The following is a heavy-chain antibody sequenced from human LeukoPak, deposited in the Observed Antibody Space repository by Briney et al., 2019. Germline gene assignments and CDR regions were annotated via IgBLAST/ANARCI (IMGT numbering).Heavy chain of an antibody. CDR2: VSSSGST. D-gene: IGHD4-17*01. CDR3: ARGHYDLAP. CDR1: GGSISSNY. J-gene: IGHJ5*02. Sequence: SETLSLTCTVSGGSISSNYWSWIRQPPRKGLEWIGYVSSSGSTEYDPSLESRVTISLDTSKNQVSLNLNSVTAADTAIYFCARGHYDLAPWGQGNLVTVSS. V-gene: IGHV4-59*01.